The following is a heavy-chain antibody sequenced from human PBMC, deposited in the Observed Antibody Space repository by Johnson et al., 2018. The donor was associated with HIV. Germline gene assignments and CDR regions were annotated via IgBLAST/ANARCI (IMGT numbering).Heavy chain of an antibody. D-gene: IGHD4-17*01. Sequence: VQLVESGGGVVQPGGSLRLSCAASAFTFSSYWMSWVRQAPGKGLEWVANIKQDGSEKYYVDSVKGRFTISRDNAKNSLYLQMNSLRAEDTAVYYCARSFRDYEEDTFDIWGQGTMVTVSS. CDR3: ARSFRDYEEDTFDI. CDR1: AFTFSSYW. J-gene: IGHJ3*02. CDR2: IKQDGSEK. V-gene: IGHV3-7*01.